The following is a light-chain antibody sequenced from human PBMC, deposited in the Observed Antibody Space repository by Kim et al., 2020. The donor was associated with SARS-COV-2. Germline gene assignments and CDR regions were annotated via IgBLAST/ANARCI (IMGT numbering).Light chain of an antibody. CDR2: GVN. Sequence: QSALTQPASASGSPGQSITISCTGSSSDVGNYNLVSWYQQHPGKAPKLMIYGVNKRPSGVSNRFSGSKSGNTTSLTISGLQVEDEADYYCYSYTGIWVFGGGTQLTVL. CDR3: YSYTGIWV. CDR1: SSDVGNYNL. V-gene: IGLV2-23*02. J-gene: IGLJ3*02.